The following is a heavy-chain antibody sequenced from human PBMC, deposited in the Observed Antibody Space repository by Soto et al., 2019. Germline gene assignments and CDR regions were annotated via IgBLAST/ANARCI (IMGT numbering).Heavy chain of an antibody. Sequence: SETLSLTCTVSGGSISSGGYYWSWIRQHPGMGLEWIGYIYYSGSTYYNPSLKSRVTISLDTSKNQFSLKLSSVTAADTAVYYCARGVKAARLGYWGQGTLVTVSS. CDR2: IYYSGST. CDR1: GGSISSGGYY. V-gene: IGHV4-31*03. D-gene: IGHD6-6*01. CDR3: ARGVKAARLGY. J-gene: IGHJ4*02.